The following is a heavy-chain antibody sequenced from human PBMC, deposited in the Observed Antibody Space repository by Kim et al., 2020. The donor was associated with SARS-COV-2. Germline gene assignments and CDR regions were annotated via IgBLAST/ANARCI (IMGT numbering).Heavy chain of an antibody. CDR2: FYTSGSS. V-gene: IGHV4-4*07. J-gene: IGHJ3*02. Sequence: SETLSLTCIVSGASISNYYWNWIRQPAGKGLEWIGRFYTSGSSNYNPSLKSRITMSVDTSMNQFSLKLSSVTAADTAVYYCAREGIITPRADAFDIWGQGTMVTVSS. CDR1: GASISNYY. CDR3: AREGIITPRADAFDI. D-gene: IGHD3-10*01.